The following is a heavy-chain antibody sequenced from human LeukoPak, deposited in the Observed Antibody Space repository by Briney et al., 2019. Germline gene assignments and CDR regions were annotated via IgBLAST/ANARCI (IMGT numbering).Heavy chain of an antibody. V-gene: IGHV3-7*01. J-gene: IGHJ4*02. CDR1: GFTFSRYW. CDR2: IRPDGSQE. D-gene: IGHD2-21*01. CDR3: ARYSRSADSF. Sequence: GGSLRLSCAASGFTFSRYWMSWVRQAPGKGLDWVANIRPDGSQEQYVDSVKGRFTISRDNAKNSLFLQMNSLRAEDTAVYYCARYSRSADSFWGQGTLVTVSS.